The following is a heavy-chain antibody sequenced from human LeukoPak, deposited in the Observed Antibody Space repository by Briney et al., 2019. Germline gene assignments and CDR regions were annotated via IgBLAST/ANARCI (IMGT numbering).Heavy chain of an antibody. CDR2: IWYDGSKK. CDR3: ATDPYYYDSSGYLLDY. Sequence: PGGSLRLSCAASGFTFSSYGMHWVRQAPGKGLEWVADIWYDGSKKYYADSVKGRFTISRDDSKNTLYLQMNSLRSEDTAVYYCATDPYYYDSSGYLLDYWGQGTLVTVSS. CDR1: GFTFSSYG. J-gene: IGHJ4*02. V-gene: IGHV3-30*02. D-gene: IGHD3-22*01.